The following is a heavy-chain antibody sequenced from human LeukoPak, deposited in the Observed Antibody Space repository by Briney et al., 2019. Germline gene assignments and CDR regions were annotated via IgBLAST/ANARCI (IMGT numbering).Heavy chain of an antibody. J-gene: IGHJ1*01. CDR1: GYTFTSYY. Sequence: ASVKVSCKASGYTFTSYYINWVRQAPGQGLEWMGWINPNSGGTNYAQKFQGRVTMTRDTSISTAYMELSRLRSDDTAVYYCARGYPLSTTAAGTYFQHWGQGTLVTVSS. CDR2: INPNSGGT. CDR3: ARGYPLSTTAAGTYFQH. D-gene: IGHD6-13*01. V-gene: IGHV1-2*02.